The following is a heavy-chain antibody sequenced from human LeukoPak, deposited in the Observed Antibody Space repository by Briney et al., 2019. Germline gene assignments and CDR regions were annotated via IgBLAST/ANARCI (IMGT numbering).Heavy chain of an antibody. V-gene: IGHV3-23*01. J-gene: IGHJ4*02. CDR1: GFTFTNYA. CDR2: ISGSGTST. Sequence: GGSLRLSCEASGFTFTNYAMSWVRQAPGKGLEWVSTISGSGTSTCYADSWKGRFTISRDNSKNTLYMQMNSLRAEDTAVYYCAKVDTGILRRYYFDSWGQGTLLTVSS. CDR3: AKVDTGILRRYYFDS. D-gene: IGHD5-18*01.